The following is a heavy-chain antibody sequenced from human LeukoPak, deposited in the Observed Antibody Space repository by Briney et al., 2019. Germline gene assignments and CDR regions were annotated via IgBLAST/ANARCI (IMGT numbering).Heavy chain of an antibody. Sequence: SETLSLTCAVYGGSFSGYYWSWIRQPPGKGLEWIGEINHSGSTNYNPSLKSRVTISVDTSKNQFSLKLSSVTAADTAVYYCARDFVVVPAAPNWFDPWGQGTLVTVSS. CDR2: INHSGST. V-gene: IGHV4-34*01. CDR3: ARDFVVVPAAPNWFDP. J-gene: IGHJ5*02. CDR1: GGSFSGYY. D-gene: IGHD2-2*01.